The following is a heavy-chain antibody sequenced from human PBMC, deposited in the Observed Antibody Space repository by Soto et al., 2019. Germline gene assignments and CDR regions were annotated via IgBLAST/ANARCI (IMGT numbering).Heavy chain of an antibody. V-gene: IGHV4-59*01. CDR3: ARDLGESKDY. CDR1: GGSISSYY. J-gene: IGHJ4*02. CDR2: IYYSGST. Sequence: SETLSLTCTVSGGSISSYYWSWIRQPPGRGLEWIGYIYYSGSTNYNPSLKSRVTISVDTSKNQFSLKLSSVTAADTAVYYCARDLGESKDYWGQGTLVTVSS. D-gene: IGHD3-10*01.